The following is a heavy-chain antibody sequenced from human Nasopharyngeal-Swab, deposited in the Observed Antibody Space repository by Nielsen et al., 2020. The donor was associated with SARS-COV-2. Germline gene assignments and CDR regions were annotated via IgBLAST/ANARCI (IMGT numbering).Heavy chain of an antibody. D-gene: IGHD2-2*01. J-gene: IGHJ6*03. Sequence: VRQAPGKGLEWIGEIYHSGSTNYNPSLKSRVTISVDKSKNQFSLKLSSVTAADTAVNYCARERLGYCSSTSCYGGERYYYYYMDVWGKGTTVTVSS. V-gene: IGHV4-4*02. CDR3: ARERLGYCSSTSCYGGERYYYYYMDV. CDR2: IYHSGST.